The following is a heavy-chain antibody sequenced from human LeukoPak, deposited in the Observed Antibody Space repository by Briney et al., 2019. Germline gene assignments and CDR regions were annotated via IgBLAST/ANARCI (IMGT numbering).Heavy chain of an antibody. J-gene: IGHJ3*02. V-gene: IGHV4-59*01. CDR2: IYYSGST. D-gene: IGHD6-19*01. CDR3: ARDLREWSSGWYMQAFDI. CDR1: GGSISSYY. Sequence: SETLSLTCTVSGGSISSYYWSWIRQPPGKGLEWSEYIYYSGSTNYNPSLKSRVTISVDTPKNQFSLKLSSVTAADTAVYYCARDLREWSSGWYMQAFDIWGQGTMVTVSS.